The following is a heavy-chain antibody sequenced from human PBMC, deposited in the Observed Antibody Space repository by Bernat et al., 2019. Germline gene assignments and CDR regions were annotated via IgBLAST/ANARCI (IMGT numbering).Heavy chain of an antibody. CDR1: GFTFSSYA. V-gene: IGHV3-23*04. D-gene: IGHD1-26*01. CDR3: ARYIVGATDYFDY. CDR2: ISGSGGST. J-gene: IGHJ4*02. Sequence: EVQLVESGGGLVQPGGSQRLSCAASGFTFSSYAMSWVRQAPGKGLEWVSAISGSGGSTYYADSVKGRFTISRDNSKNTLYLQMNSLRAEDTAVYYCARYIVGATDYFDYWGQGTLVTVSS.